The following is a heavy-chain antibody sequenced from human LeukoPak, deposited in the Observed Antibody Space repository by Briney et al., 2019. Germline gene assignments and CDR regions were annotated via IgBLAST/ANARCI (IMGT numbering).Heavy chain of an antibody. J-gene: IGHJ6*02. CDR2: INTNTGNP. Sequence: ASVKVSCKASGYTFTSYAMNWVRQAPGQGLEWMGWINTNTGNPTYAQGFTGRFVFSWDTSVSTAYLRISSLKAEDTAVYYCARVPLYCSGGSCYLYYYYYGMDVWGQGTTVTVSS. V-gene: IGHV7-4-1*02. CDR1: GYTFTSYA. CDR3: ARVPLYCSGGSCYLYYYYYGMDV. D-gene: IGHD2-15*01.